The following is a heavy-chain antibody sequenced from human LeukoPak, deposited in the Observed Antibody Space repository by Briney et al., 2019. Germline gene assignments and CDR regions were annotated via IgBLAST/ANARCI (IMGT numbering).Heavy chain of an antibody. CDR2: ISSSSSYI. CDR3: ARDPNIYYGSGSYFDY. CDR1: GFTFSISS. D-gene: IGHD3-10*01. V-gene: IGHV3-21*01. Sequence: PGGSLRLSCAASGFTFSISSMNWVRQAPGKGLEWVSFISSSSSYIYYADSVKGRFTISRDNAKNSLYLQMNSLRAEDTAVYYCARDPNIYYGSGSYFDYWGQGTLVTVSS. J-gene: IGHJ4*02.